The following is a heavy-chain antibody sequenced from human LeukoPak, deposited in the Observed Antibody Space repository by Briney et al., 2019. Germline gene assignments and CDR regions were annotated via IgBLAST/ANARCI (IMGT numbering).Heavy chain of an antibody. CDR3: AREGVVVPAAMNGFDP. Sequence: PSETLSLTCTVSGVSIIIGDYYWRWIRQPPGKGLEWIGYIYYSGSTYYNPSLKSRVTISVDTSKNQFSLKLSSVTAADTAVYYCAREGVVVPAAMNGFDPWGQGTLVTVSS. V-gene: IGHV4-30-4*01. J-gene: IGHJ5*02. CDR1: GVSIIIGDYY. D-gene: IGHD2-2*01. CDR2: IYYSGST.